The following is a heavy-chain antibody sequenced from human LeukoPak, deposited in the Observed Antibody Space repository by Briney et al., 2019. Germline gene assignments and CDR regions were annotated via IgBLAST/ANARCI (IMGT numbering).Heavy chain of an antibody. V-gene: IGHV4-4*07. D-gene: IGHD6-19*01. J-gene: IGHJ4*02. Sequence: PSETLSLTCTVSGASITDYFWSWIRQPAGKRLEWIGRIYNSGSPNYNPSLESRATMSVDTSKNQFSLKLSSVTAADTAVYYCASSKPPAHNRIAVAGTDYWGQGTLVTVSS. CDR3: ASSKPPAHNRIAVAGTDY. CDR1: GASITDYF. CDR2: IYNSGSP.